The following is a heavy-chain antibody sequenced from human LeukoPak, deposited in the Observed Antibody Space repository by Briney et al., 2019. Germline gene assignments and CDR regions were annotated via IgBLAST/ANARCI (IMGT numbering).Heavy chain of an antibody. J-gene: IGHJ3*02. CDR3: ARDNSRGAFDI. CDR2: IYYSGGT. CDR1: GGSISSGGYY. D-gene: IGHD4-23*01. Sequence: PSQTLSLTCTVSGGSISSGGYYWSWIRQHPGKGLEWIGYIYYSGGTYYNPSLKSRVTISVDTSKNQFSLKLSSVTAADTAVYYCARDNSRGAFDIWGQGTMVTVSS. V-gene: IGHV4-31*03.